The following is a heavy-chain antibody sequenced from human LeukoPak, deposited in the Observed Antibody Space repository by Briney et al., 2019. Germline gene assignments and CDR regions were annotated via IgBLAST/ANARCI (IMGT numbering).Heavy chain of an antibody. CDR2: IGVGGRPT. V-gene: IGHV3-48*01. CDR1: GFSFSHYS. CDR3: ARDPTLDYGDYNGYFDY. Sequence: GGSLRLSCAASGFSFSHYSMTWARQASGKGLEWISYIGVGGRPTNYADSVKARFTISRDDAQNSLYLQMNSLRAEDTAVYYCARDPTLDYGDYNGYFDYWGQGTLVTVSS. J-gene: IGHJ4*02. D-gene: IGHD4-17*01.